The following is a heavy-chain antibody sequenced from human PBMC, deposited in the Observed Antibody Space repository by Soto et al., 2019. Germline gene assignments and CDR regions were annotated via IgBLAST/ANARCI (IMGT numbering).Heavy chain of an antibody. D-gene: IGHD2-2*01. CDR1: GGSISSGGYY. V-gene: IGHV4-31*03. J-gene: IGHJ5*02. CDR3: ASSIVLVPAALPWFDP. CDR2: IYYSGST. Sequence: ASETLSLTCTVSGGSISSGGYYWSWIRQHPGKGLEWIGYIYYSGSTYYNPSLKSRVTISVDTSKNQFSLKLSSVTAADTAVYYCASSIVLVPAALPWFDPWGQGTLVTVSS.